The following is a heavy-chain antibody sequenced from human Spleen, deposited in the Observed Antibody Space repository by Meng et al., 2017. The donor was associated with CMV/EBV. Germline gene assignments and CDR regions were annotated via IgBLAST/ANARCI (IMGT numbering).Heavy chain of an antibody. Sequence: GESLKISCAASDFTFSDYYMTWIRQAPGKGLEWVSYISGSGRTIYYADSVKGRFTISRDNAKKSLFLQMNSLRAEDTALYYCARDRVGSYPDYWGQGTLVTVSS. V-gene: IGHV3-11*01. CDR3: ARDRVGSYPDY. D-gene: IGHD1-26*01. J-gene: IGHJ4*02. CDR1: DFTFSDYY. CDR2: ISGSGRTI.